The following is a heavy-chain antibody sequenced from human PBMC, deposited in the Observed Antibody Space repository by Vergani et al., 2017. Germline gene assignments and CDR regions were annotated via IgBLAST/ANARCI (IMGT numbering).Heavy chain of an antibody. J-gene: IGHJ4*02. CDR1: GYTFRNCG. V-gene: IGHV1-18*04. CDR2: ISVYNGET. D-gene: IGHD1-26*01. Sequence: QVQLVQSGAEVKKPGASVKVSCEGSGYTFRNCGISWVRQAPGEGLEWLGWISVYNGETKFAQKFQGRVTLTRDTSTDTAYMEMGSLRSDDTVVYYCARDRGNSGDYNFDYWGQGTLVTVSS. CDR3: ARDRGNSGDYNFDY.